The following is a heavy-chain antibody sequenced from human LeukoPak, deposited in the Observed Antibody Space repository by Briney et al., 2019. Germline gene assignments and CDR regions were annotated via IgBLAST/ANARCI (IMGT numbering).Heavy chain of an antibody. Sequence: TSETLSLTCAVYGGSFSGYYWSWIRQPPGKGLEWIGEINHGGSTNYNPSLKSRVTISVDTSKNQFSLKLSSVTAADTAVYYCARVAEYAACDYWGQGTLVTVSS. CDR2: INHGGST. D-gene: IGHD2-15*01. J-gene: IGHJ4*02. CDR3: ARVAEYAACDY. V-gene: IGHV4-34*01. CDR1: GGSFSGYY.